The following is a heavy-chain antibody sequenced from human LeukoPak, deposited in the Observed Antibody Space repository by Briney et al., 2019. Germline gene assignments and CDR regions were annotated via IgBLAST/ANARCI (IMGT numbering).Heavy chain of an antibody. CDR1: GYTFSTNG. CDR3: ARDPRWFGEGISNFYYYMDV. J-gene: IGHJ6*03. V-gene: IGHV1-18*01. CDR2: INAYNGNT. Sequence: ASVKVSCKASGYTFSTNGISWVRQAPGQGLEWMGWINAYNGNTKYAQKVQGRVNMTTDTSTGTAYMELRSLRFDDTAVYYCARDPRWFGEGISNFYYYMDVWGKGTTVIISS. D-gene: IGHD3-10*01.